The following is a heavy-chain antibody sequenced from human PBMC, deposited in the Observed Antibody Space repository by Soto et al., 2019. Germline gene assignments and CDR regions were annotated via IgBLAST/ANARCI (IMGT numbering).Heavy chain of an antibody. CDR1: GFTFSSYA. CDR3: AKLGHSYYFDY. J-gene: IGHJ4*02. Sequence: GGSLRLSCAASGFTFSSYAMHWVRQAPGKGLEWVAVISYDGSNKYYADSVKGRFTISRDNSKNTLYLQMNSLRAEDTAVYYCAKLGHSYYFDYWGQGTLVTVSS. V-gene: IGHV3-30-3*02. D-gene: IGHD3-16*01. CDR2: ISYDGSNK.